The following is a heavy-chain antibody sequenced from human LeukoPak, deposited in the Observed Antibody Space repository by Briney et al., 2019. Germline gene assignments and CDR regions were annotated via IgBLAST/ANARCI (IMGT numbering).Heavy chain of an antibody. V-gene: IGHV3-23*01. CDR2: ISGSGGST. CDR1: GFTVSSNY. CDR3: AKDLHYCSGGSCYSEGYFDY. J-gene: IGHJ4*02. Sequence: GGSLRLSCAAPGFTVSSNYMSWVRQAPGKGLEWVSAISGSGGSTYYADSVKGRFTISRDNSKNTLYLQMNSLRAEDTAVYYCAKDLHYCSGGSCYSEGYFDYWGQGTLVTVSS. D-gene: IGHD2-15*01.